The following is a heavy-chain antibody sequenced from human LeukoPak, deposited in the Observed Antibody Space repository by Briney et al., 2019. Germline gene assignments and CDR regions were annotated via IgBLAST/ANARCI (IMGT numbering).Heavy chain of an antibody. CDR1: GGTFSSYA. J-gene: IGHJ6*03. D-gene: IGHD1-14*01. CDR3: ARSGTPPLYYYYYYLDV. V-gene: IGHV1-69*05. CDR2: IIPIFGTA. Sequence: ASVKVSCKASGGTFSSYAISWVRQAPGQGLEWMGGIIPIFGTANYAQKFQGRVTITTDESTSTAYMELSSLRSEDTAVYYCARSGTPPLYYYYYYLDVWGKGTTVTVSS.